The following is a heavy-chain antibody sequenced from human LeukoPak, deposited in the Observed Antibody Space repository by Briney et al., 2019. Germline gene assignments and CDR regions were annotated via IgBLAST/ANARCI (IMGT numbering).Heavy chain of an antibody. CDR2: MNPNSGNT. Sequence: ASVKVSCKASGYTFTSYDINWVRQATGQGLEWMGWMNPNSGNTGYAQKFQGRVTMTRNTSISTAYMELSSLRSEDTAVYYCARDYRGAQGTDYWGQGTLVTVSS. CDR1: GYTFTSYD. CDR3: ARDYRGAQGTDY. D-gene: IGHD1-26*01. V-gene: IGHV1-8*01. J-gene: IGHJ4*02.